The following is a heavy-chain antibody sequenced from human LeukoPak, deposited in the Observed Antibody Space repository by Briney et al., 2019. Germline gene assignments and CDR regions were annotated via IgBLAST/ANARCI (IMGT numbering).Heavy chain of an antibody. D-gene: IGHD1-26*01. Sequence: PGGSLRLSCAASGFTFSSYGMHWVRQAPGKGLEWVAVISYDGSNKYYADSVKGRFTISRDNSKNTLYLQMNSLRAEDTAVYYCAREFGGSYVSGAFDIWGQGTMVTVSS. CDR3: AREFGGSYVSGAFDI. J-gene: IGHJ3*02. V-gene: IGHV3-30*03. CDR2: ISYDGSNK. CDR1: GFTFSSYG.